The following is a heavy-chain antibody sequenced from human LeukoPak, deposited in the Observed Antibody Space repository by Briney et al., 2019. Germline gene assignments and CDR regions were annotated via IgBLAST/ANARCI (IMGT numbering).Heavy chain of an antibody. CDR2: ISGNGGST. D-gene: IGHD3-16*01. J-gene: IGHJ4*02. V-gene: IGHV3-64*01. CDR1: GFTFRTYA. Sequence: GGSLRLSCAASGFTFRTYAMHWVRQAPGKGLEYVSAISGNGGSTYYANSVKGRFTISSDNSKNTLYLQMGSLRPEDMAVYYCVTLGADYWGQGTLVTVSS. CDR3: VTLGADY.